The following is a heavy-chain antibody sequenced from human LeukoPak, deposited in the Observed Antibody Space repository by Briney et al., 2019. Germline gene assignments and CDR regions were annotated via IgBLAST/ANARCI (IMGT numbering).Heavy chain of an antibody. J-gene: IGHJ5*02. V-gene: IGHV4-39*07. CDR3: ARDTGGKTTVSAAEESDP. D-gene: IGHD4-17*01. Sequence: PSETLSLTCTVSGGSISSSSYYWGWIRQPPGKGLEWIGSIYYSGSTYYNPSLKSRVTISVDTSKNQFSLKLSSVTAADTAVYYCARDTGGKTTVSAAEESDPWGQGTLVTVSS. CDR1: GGSISSSSYY. CDR2: IYYSGST.